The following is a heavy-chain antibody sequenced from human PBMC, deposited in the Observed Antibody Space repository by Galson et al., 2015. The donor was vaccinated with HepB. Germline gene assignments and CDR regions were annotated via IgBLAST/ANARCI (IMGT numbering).Heavy chain of an antibody. V-gene: IGHV1-8*01. J-gene: IGHJ5*02. Sequence: SVKVSCKASGYTFTSYDINWVRQATGQGLEWMGWMNPNSGNTGYAQKFQGRVTMTRNTSISTAYMELSSLRSEDTAVYYCARTVSSSWYWRATNWFDPWGQGTLVTVSS. CDR1: GYTFTSYD. D-gene: IGHD6-13*01. CDR2: MNPNSGNT. CDR3: ARTVSSSWYWRATNWFDP.